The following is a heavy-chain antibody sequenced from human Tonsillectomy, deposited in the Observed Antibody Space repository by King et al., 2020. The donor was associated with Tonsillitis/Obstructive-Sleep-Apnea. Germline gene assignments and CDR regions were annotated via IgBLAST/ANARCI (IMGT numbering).Heavy chain of an antibody. V-gene: IGHV3-23*04. CDR1: GFTFSNYA. Sequence: VQLVESGGGLVQPGGPLRLSCAASGFTFSNYAMTWVRQAPGKGLEWVSGISGGGGNIYFADSVKGRFTISRDNSKNTLYLQMNSLRAEDTAVYYCAKGTIFGVAAYFDYWGQGTLVTVSS. CDR2: ISGGGGNI. J-gene: IGHJ4*02. CDR3: AKGTIFGVAAYFDY. D-gene: IGHD3-3*01.